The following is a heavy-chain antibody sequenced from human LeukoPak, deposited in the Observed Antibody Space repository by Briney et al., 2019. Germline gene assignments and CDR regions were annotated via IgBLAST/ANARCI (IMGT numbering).Heavy chain of an antibody. J-gene: IGHJ3*02. D-gene: IGHD1-20*01. CDR2: INPNSGGT. V-gene: IGHV1-2*04. CDR1: GYTFTGYY. CDR3: ARGGITGTTRGPTRLNDAFDI. Sequence: EASVKVSCKASGYTFTGYYMHWVRQAPGHGLEWMGWINPNSGGTNYAQKFQGWVTMTRDTSISTAYMELSRLRSDDTAVYYCARGGITGTTRGPTRLNDAFDIWGQGTMVTVSS.